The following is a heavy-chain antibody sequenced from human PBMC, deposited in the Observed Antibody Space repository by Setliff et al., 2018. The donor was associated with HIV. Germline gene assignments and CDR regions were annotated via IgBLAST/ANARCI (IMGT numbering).Heavy chain of an antibody. CDR1: GGSISSHC. CDR2: IYASGSI. J-gene: IGHJ4*02. CDR3: ARGGPDYYDYPYFDS. V-gene: IGHV4-4*08. D-gene: IGHD3-22*01. Sequence: ETLSLTCTVSGGSISSHCWSWIRQSPGKALEWIGYIYASGSIIYNPSLKSRVTMSVDTSKNQFSLKLNSLIAADTAVYFCARGGPDYYDYPYFDSWGQGTLVTVSS.